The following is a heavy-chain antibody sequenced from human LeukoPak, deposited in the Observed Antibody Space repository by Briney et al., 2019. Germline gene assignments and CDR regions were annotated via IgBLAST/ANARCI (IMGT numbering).Heavy chain of an antibody. CDR2: IHTSGDT. D-gene: IGHD3-3*01. Sequence: TSGTLSLTCTVSGGSITRGTYYWGWIRQAAGKGLEWIGRIHTSGDTIYNPSLKSRVTISVDTSKYRFSLILSSVTAADTAVYFCARETIFGGVDPWGQGSLVSVSS. CDR3: ARETIFGGVDP. J-gene: IGHJ5*02. V-gene: IGHV4-61*02. CDR1: GGSITRGTYY.